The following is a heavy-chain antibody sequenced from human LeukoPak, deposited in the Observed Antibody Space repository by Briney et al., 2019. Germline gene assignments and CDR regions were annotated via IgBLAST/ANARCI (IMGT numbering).Heavy chain of an antibody. V-gene: IGHV3-9*01. CDR1: GFTFHDYA. Sequence: GGSLRLSCAASGFTFHDYAMHGVRHAPGGGLEGVSGISRNWGSIVHAVSVKGRFTIYRDNAKNSLYLKMKSRRAEDTALYYCAKLAEPHYAFWSGYYRFVYYYYYMDVWGKGTTVTVSS. D-gene: IGHD3-3*01. J-gene: IGHJ6*03. CDR3: AKLAEPHYAFWSGYYRFVYYYYYMDV. CDR2: ISRNWGSI.